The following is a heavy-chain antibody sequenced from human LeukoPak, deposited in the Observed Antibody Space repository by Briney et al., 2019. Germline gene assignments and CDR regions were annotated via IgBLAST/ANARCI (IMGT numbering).Heavy chain of an antibody. D-gene: IGHD1-26*01. CDR3: ARGVGAGGGFYFDY. CDR2: ISAYNGNT. J-gene: IGHJ4*02. Sequence: GASVKVSCKASGYTFTSYGISWVRQAHGQGLEWMGWISAYNGNTNYAQKFQGRVTITADESTSTAYMELSSLRSEDTAVYYCARGVGAGGGFYFDYWGQGTLVTVSS. V-gene: IGHV1-18*01. CDR1: GYTFTSYG.